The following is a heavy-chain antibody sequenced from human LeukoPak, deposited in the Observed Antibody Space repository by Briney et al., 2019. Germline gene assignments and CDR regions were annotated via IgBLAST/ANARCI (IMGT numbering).Heavy chain of an antibody. CDR3: AKRRPGADAFDI. V-gene: IGHV3-23*01. CDR2: ISGSGGST. Sequence: GGSLRLSCAASGFTFSDYYMSWIRQAPGKGLEWVSAISGSGGSTYYADSVKGRFTISRDNSKNTLYLQMNSLRAEDTAVYYCAKRRPGADAFDIWGQGTMVTVSS. CDR1: GFTFSDYY. J-gene: IGHJ3*02.